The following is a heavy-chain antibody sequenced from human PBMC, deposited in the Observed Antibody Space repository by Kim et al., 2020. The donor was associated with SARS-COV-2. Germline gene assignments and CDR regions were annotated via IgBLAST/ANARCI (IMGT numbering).Heavy chain of an antibody. CDR3: ASLRSQSNYDFWSGYPHKRAGYYGMDV. V-gene: IGHV1-69*13. D-gene: IGHD3-3*01. CDR1: GGTFSSYA. CDR2: IIPIFGTA. Sequence: SVKVSCKASGGTFSSYAISWVRQAPGQGLEWMGGIIPIFGTANYAQKFQGRVTITADESTSTAYMELSSLRSEDTAVYYCASLRSQSNYDFWSGYPHKRAGYYGMDVWGQGTTVTVSS. J-gene: IGHJ6*02.